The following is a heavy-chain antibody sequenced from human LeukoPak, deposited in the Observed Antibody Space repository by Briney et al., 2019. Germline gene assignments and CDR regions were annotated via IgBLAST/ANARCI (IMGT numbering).Heavy chain of an antibody. CDR1: GGSISTYY. V-gene: IGHV4-59*01. D-gene: IGHD2-21*01. Sequence: SETLSLTCTASGGSISTYYWSWIRQPPGKGLEWIGYIYYFGSTNYDPSLKSRVTISVDTSKNQFSLKLSSVTAADTAVYYCARGRVGDRGPNWFDRWGQATLVTVP. CDR2: IYYFGST. J-gene: IGHJ5*02. CDR3: ARGRVGDRGPNWFDR.